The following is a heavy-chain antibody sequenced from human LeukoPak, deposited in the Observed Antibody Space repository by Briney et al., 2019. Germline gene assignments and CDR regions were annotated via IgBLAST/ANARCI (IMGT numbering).Heavy chain of an antibody. CDR2: ISSSSSYI. V-gene: IGHV3-21*01. D-gene: IGHD6-6*01. CDR3: ARDEKGYSSSGPADY. CDR1: GFTFNSYS. J-gene: IGHJ4*02. Sequence: GGSLRLSCAASGFTFNSYSMNWVRQAPGKGLEWVSSISSSSSYIYYADSVKGRFTISRDNAKNSLFLQMDSLRAEDTAVYYYARDEKGYSSSGPADYWGQGTLVTVSS.